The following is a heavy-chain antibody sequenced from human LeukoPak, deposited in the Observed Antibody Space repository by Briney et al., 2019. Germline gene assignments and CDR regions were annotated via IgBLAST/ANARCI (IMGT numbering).Heavy chain of an antibody. CDR2: INPNSGGT. CDR3: ARGGITIFGVVIWGEY. J-gene: IGHJ4*02. V-gene: IGHV1-2*06. CDR1: GYTFTSYY. D-gene: IGHD3-3*01. Sequence: ASXXVSCKASGYTFTSYYMHWVRQAPGQGLEWMGRINPNSGGTNYAHKFHRSVTMTTYTSITTPYMELTRLRSDDTAVYYCARGGITIFGVVIWGEYWGQGTLVTVSS.